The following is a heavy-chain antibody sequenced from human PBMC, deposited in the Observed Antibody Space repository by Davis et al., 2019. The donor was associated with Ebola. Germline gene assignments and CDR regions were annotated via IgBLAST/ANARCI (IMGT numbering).Heavy chain of an antibody. J-gene: IGHJ4*02. CDR1: GFTFSDYY. CDR2: ISSSSSYT. D-gene: IGHD2-21*02. V-gene: IGHV3-11*06. CDR3: ARDSDDYCFDY. Sequence: GESLKISCAASGFTFSDYYMSWIRQAPGKGLEWVSYISSSSSYTNYADSVKGRFTISRDNAKNSLYLQMNSLRPEDTAVYYCARDSDDYCFDYWGQGTLVTVSS.